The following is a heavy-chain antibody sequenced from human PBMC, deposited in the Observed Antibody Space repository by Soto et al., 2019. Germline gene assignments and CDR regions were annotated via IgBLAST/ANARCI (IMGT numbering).Heavy chain of an antibody. CDR3: ARSPGITGTRASQYAMDV. Sequence: SGKVSFKASGDTFITFAISWVRQAPGQGLGWMGGIIPIFGTPDYAQHFPGRVTISADESTKTAYLELSSLRPEDTAVYYCARSPGITGTRASQYAMDVWGQGTTVTVSS. D-gene: IGHD1-20*01. CDR2: IIPIFGTP. J-gene: IGHJ6*02. V-gene: IGHV1-69*13. CDR1: GDTFITFA.